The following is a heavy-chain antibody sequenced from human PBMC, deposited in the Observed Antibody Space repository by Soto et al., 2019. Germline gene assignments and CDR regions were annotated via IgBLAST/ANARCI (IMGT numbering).Heavy chain of an antibody. V-gene: IGHV3-30*18. CDR3: AKSQWYNVPRSYYYGMDV. D-gene: IGHD1-20*01. J-gene: IGHJ6*02. CDR1: GFIFSSYG. Sequence: QVQLVESGGGVVQPGRSLRLSCAASGFIFSSYGMHWVRQAPGKGLEWVAVISYDGSNKYYADSVKGRFTISRDNSKNTLYLQMNSLRAEDTAVYYCAKSQWYNVPRSYYYGMDVWGQGTTVTVSS. CDR2: ISYDGSNK.